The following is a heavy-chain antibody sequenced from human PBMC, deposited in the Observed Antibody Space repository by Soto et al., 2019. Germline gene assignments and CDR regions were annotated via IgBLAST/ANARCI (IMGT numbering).Heavy chain of an antibody. J-gene: IGHJ3*02. V-gene: IGHV1-46*01. CDR2: INPSGGST. CDR1: GYTFTIYD. Sequence: ASVKVSCKASGYTFTIYDINWVRQAPGQGLEWMGIINPSGGSTSYAQKFQGRVTMTRDTSTSTVYMELSSLRSEDTAVYYCARDSALRFLEWPNDIPGRAFDIWGQGTMVTVSS. CDR3: ARDSALRFLEWPNDIPGRAFDI. D-gene: IGHD3-3*01.